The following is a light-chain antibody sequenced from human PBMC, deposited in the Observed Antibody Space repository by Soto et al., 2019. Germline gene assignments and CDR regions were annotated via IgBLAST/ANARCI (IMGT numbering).Light chain of an antibody. J-gene: IGLJ1*01. V-gene: IGLV2-14*01. Sequence: QSVLTQPASVSGSLGQSIAISCTGTSSDVGGYNYVSWYQQLPGKAPKLLISGVSNRPSGVSHRLSGSKSGNTASLTISGLQAEDEADYYCSSYRTGGPFVFGTGTKVTVL. CDR3: SSYRTGGPFV. CDR2: GVS. CDR1: SSDVGGYNY.